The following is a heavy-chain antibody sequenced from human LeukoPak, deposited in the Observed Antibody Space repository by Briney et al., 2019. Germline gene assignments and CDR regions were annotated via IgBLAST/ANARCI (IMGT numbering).Heavy chain of an antibody. J-gene: IGHJ3*02. CDR3: ARDTSPSSRSSYFDALDM. D-gene: IGHD6-13*01. CDR1: GVIFSNDW. CDR2: IKQDGSQK. V-gene: IGHV3-7*01. Sequence: GGSLRLSCATSGVIFSNDWMTWVRQAQGKGLEWVANIKQDGSQKNYVDSVKGRFTISRDNTKKSLFLQMNSLRAEDTGIYYCARDTSPSSRSSYFDALDMWGQGTMVTVSS.